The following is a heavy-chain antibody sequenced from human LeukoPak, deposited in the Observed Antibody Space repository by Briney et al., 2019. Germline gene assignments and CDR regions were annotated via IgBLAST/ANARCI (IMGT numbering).Heavy chain of an antibody. Sequence: GGSLRLSCAASGFTFSSHGFHWVRQAPGKGLEWVAVIWYDGSKTYYADSAKGRFTISRDNSKNTLYLQMNSLSAEDTAVYYCARRDGYDFDYWGQGTLVTVSS. CDR2: IWYDGSKT. CDR1: GFTFSSHG. J-gene: IGHJ4*02. D-gene: IGHD5-24*01. CDR3: ARRDGYDFDY. V-gene: IGHV3-33*01.